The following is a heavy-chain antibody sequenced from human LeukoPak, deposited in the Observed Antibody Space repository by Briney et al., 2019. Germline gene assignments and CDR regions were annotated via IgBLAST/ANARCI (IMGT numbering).Heavy chain of an antibody. CDR2: IKQDGSEV. Sequence: GGSLRLSCAASGFTFSSYNMHWVRQAPGKGLEWVANIKQDGSEVEYVGSVKGRFTISRDNARNSMYLQMNSLRAEDTAVYYCARVLKDNSCYRNFDYWGQGTLVTVSS. CDR3: ARVLKDNSCYRNFDY. CDR1: GFTFSSYN. J-gene: IGHJ4*02. V-gene: IGHV3-7*01. D-gene: IGHD3-16*02.